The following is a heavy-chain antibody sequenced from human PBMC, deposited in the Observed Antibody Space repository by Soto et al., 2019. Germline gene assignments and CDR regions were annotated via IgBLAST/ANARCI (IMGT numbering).Heavy chain of an antibody. CDR1: GFTVSSNY. V-gene: IGHV3-53*02. J-gene: IGHJ4*02. CDR3: ARVGNYYDSSGYYYVFEY. D-gene: IGHD3-22*01. CDR2: IYSGTST. Sequence: EVQVVETGGGLIQPGGSLRLSCAASGFTVSSNYMSWVRQAPGKGLEWVSIIYSGTSTYFADSVKGRFTLSRDSSKNTLYLQMNSLRTEDTAVYYCARVGNYYDSSGYYYVFEYWGQGTLVTVSS.